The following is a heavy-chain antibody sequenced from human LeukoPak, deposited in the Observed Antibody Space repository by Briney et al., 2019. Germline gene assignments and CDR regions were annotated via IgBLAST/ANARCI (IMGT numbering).Heavy chain of an antibody. CDR2: ISGSGGST. Sequence: GGSLRLSCAASGFTFSSYAMSWVRQAPGKGLEWVSAISGSGGSTYYADSVKGRFTISRDNSKNTLYLQMNSLRAEDTAVYYCAKDSVLRYFDWLPNDAFDIWGQGTMVTVSS. V-gene: IGHV3-23*01. CDR3: AKDSVLRYFDWLPNDAFDI. J-gene: IGHJ3*02. CDR1: GFTFSSYA. D-gene: IGHD3-9*01.